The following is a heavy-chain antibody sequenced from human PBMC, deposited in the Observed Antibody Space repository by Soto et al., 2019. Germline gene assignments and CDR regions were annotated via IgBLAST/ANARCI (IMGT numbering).Heavy chain of an antibody. Sequence: EVQLVESGGGLVKPGGSLRLSGAASGFTFTMYSMNWVRQAPGKGLEWVSSISSTTNYIYYGDSMKCRFTISRDNAKNSLYLEMNSLRAEDTAVYYCARESEDLTSNFDYWGQGTLVTVSS. CDR2: ISSTTNYI. CDR3: ARESEDLTSNFDY. J-gene: IGHJ4*02. CDR1: GFTFTMYS. V-gene: IGHV3-21*06.